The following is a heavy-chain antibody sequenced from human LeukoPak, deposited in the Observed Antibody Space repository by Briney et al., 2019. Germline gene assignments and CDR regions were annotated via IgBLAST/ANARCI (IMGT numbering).Heavy chain of an antibody. J-gene: IGHJ4*02. D-gene: IGHD5-12*01. CDR1: GFTFSNAW. V-gene: IGHV3-15*01. Sequence: GGSLRLSCAASGFTFSNAWMSWVRQAPGKGLEWVGRIKGKTDGGTTDYAAPVKGRFTISRDDSKNTLYLQMNSLKTEDTAVYYCTTEPDSGYEPRDYWGQGTLVTVSS. CDR3: TTEPDSGYEPRDY. CDR2: IKGKTDGGTT.